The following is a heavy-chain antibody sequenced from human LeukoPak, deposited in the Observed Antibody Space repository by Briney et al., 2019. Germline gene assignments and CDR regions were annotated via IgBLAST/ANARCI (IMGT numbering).Heavy chain of an antibody. CDR2: IKSDGSST. V-gene: IGHV3-74*01. CDR1: GFTFSSYW. CDR3: ARDSAMVRGVILDY. Sequence: GGSLRLSCAASGFTFSSYWMHWVRQAPGKGLVWVSRIKSDGSSTSCADSVKGRFTISRDNAKNTLYLQTNSLRAEDTAVYYCARDSAMVRGVILDYWGQGTLVTVSS. D-gene: IGHD3-10*01. J-gene: IGHJ4*02.